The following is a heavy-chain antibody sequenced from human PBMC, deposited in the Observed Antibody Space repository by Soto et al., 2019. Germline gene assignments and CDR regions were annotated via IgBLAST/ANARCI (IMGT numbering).Heavy chain of an antibody. D-gene: IGHD3-3*01. V-gene: IGHV2-70*01. CDR2: IDWDDDK. CDR3: ARIWSGSYYYYGMDV. Sequence: SGPTLVNPTQTLTLTCTFSGFSLSTSGMCVSWIRQPPGKALEWLALIDWDDDKYYSTSLKTRLTISKDTSKNQVVLTMTNMDPVDTATYYCARIWSGSYYYYGMDVWGQGTTVTVSS. CDR1: GFSLSTSGMC. J-gene: IGHJ6*02.